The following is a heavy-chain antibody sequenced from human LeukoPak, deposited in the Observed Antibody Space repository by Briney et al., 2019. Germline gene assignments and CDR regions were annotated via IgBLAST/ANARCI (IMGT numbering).Heavy chain of an antibody. CDR3: ARVDSSGWLGTAAFDI. J-gene: IGHJ3*02. CDR2: IYYSGST. D-gene: IGHD6-19*01. CDR1: GGSISSYY. Sequence: PSETLSLTCTVSGGSISSYYWSWIRQPPGKGLEWIGYIYYSGSTNYNPSLKSRVTISVDTSKNQFSLKLSSVTAADTAVYYCARVDSSGWLGTAAFDIWGQGTMVTVSS. V-gene: IGHV4-59*01.